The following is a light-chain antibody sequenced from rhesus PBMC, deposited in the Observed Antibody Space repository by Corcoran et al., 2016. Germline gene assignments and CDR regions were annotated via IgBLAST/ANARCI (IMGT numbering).Light chain of an antibody. Sequence: EIVMTQSPATLSLSPGERATLSCRASQSVSSYVAWYQQQPEQAPRLLIDGASSRATGIPDRLSGSGSGTDFTLNISSLEPEDFAVYYCQKYSNWPLTFGGGTKVEIK. J-gene: IGKJ4*01. CDR1: QSVSSY. CDR3: QKYSNWPLT. V-gene: IGKV3S9*01. CDR2: GAS.